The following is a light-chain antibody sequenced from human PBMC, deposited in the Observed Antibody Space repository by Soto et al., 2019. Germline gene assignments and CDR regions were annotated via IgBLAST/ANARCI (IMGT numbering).Light chain of an antibody. CDR3: EQHYALPPT. Sequence: DIVLTQSPDSLAVSLGERATINCKSSHSVLYSSNNFNYLAWYQHKSGQPPKLLIKWASSRTSGVPDRFSGTGYVTDFNLTISSLQAEDVAVYYCEQHYALPPTFGQGTKVDIK. J-gene: IGKJ1*01. CDR1: HSVLYSSNNFNY. V-gene: IGKV4-1*01. CDR2: WAS.